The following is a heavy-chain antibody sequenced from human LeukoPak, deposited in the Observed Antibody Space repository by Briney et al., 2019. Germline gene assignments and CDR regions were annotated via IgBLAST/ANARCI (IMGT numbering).Heavy chain of an antibody. D-gene: IGHD2-15*01. J-gene: IGHJ5*02. CDR1: GFTFSSYA. CDR2: ISGSGGST. V-gene: IGHV3-23*01. CDR3: AKDSAFYCSGGSCSDNWFDP. Sequence: GGSLRPSCAASGFTFSSYAMSWVRQAPGKGLEWVSAISGSGGSTYYADSVKGRFTISRDNSKNTLYLQMNSLRAEDTAVYYCAKDSAFYCSGGSCSDNWFDPWGQGTLVTVSS.